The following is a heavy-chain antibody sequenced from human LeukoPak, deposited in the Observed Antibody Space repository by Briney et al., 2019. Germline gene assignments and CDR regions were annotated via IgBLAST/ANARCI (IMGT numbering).Heavy chain of an antibody. CDR3: AREVRDIVVVPAAIYGMDV. CDR1: GYTFTSYS. Sequence: ASVKVSCKASGYTFTSYSISWVRQAPGQGLEWMGWISAYNGNTNYAQKLQGRVTMTTDTSTSTAYMELRSLRSDDTAVYYCAREVRDIVVVPAAIYGMDVWGQGTTVTVSS. J-gene: IGHJ6*02. CDR2: ISAYNGNT. V-gene: IGHV1-18*01. D-gene: IGHD2-2*01.